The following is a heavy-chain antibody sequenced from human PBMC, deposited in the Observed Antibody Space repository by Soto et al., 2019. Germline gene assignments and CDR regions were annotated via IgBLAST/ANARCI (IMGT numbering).Heavy chain of an antibody. CDR2: IIPILGIA. Sequence: QVQLVQSGAEVKKPGSSVKVSCKAAGGTFSSYTISWVRQARGQGIEWMGRIIPILGIANYAQKFQGRVTITADKSTSTAYMELSSLRSEDTAVYYCARDPRYSSSWYGGWGQGTLVTVSS. D-gene: IGHD6-13*01. J-gene: IGHJ4*02. CDR1: GGTFSSYT. V-gene: IGHV1-69*08. CDR3: ARDPRYSSSWYGG.